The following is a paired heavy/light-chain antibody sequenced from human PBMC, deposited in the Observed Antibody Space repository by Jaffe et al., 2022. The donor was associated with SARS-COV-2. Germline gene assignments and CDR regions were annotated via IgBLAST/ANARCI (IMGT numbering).Light chain of an antibody. CDR1: QGIRND. CDR3: LQHNSYSWT. Sequence: DIQMTQSPSSLSASVGDRVTITCRASQGIRNDLGWYQQKPGKAPKRLIYAASSLQSGVPSRFSGSGSGTEFTLTISSLQPEDFATYYCLQHNSYSWTFGQGTKVEIK. CDR2: AAS. V-gene: IGKV1-17*01. J-gene: IGKJ1*01.
Heavy chain of an antibody. Sequence: QVQLVQSGSELKKPGASLKVSCKASGYTFTSYPMNWVRQAPGQGLEWMGWINTNTGNPTYVQGFTGRFVFSLDTSVSTAYLQITSLKAEDTAVYFCASLITGTPPYYYDDMDVWGQGTTVTVSS. V-gene: IGHV7-4-1*02. J-gene: IGHJ6*02. CDR1: GYTFTSYP. CDR3: ASLITGTPPYYYDDMDV. CDR2: INTNTGNP. D-gene: IGHD1-1*01.